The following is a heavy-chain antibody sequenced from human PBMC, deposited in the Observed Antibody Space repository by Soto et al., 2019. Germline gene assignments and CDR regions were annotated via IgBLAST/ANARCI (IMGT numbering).Heavy chain of an antibody. D-gene: IGHD2-15*01. V-gene: IGHV5-51*01. J-gene: IGHJ5*02. CDR2: IYPGDSDT. CDR3: ARQSCSGGSCYSGGLNWFDP. CDR1: GYSFTIYC. Sequence: GESLKISGKGSGYSFTIYCIGWVRQMPWKGLEWMGIIYPGDSDTRYSPSFQGQVTISADKSISTAYLQWSSLKASDTAMYYCARQSCSGGSCYSGGLNWFDPWGQGALVTVSS.